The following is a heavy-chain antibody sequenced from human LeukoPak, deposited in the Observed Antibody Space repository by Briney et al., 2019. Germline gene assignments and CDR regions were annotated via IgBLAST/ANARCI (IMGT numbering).Heavy chain of an antibody. V-gene: IGHV3-15*01. Sequence: PGRSLRLSCAASGFTFSNAWMRWVRQAPGKGLEWVGRIKSKTDGETTDYAAPVKGRFIISRDDSKNTLYLQMNSLKTEDTAVYYCSTEPPWDVWGQGTTVTVSS. CDR3: STEPPWDV. CDR2: IKSKTDGETT. CDR1: GFTFSNAW. J-gene: IGHJ6*02.